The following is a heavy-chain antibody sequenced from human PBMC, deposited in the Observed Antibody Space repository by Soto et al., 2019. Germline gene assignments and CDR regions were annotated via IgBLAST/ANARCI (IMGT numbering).Heavy chain of an antibody. CDR2: ISGSGDST. D-gene: IGHD6-19*01. CDR3: ANGVPGIAVAGTGYFQH. Sequence: HPGGSLRLSCVVSGFTLSSRWMHWVRQTPGKGLVWVSGISGSGDSTYYADSVKGRFTISRDNSKNTLYLQMNSLRAEDTAVYYCANGVPGIAVAGTGYFQHWGQGTLVTVS. CDR1: GFTLSSRW. V-gene: IGHV3-23*01. J-gene: IGHJ1*01.